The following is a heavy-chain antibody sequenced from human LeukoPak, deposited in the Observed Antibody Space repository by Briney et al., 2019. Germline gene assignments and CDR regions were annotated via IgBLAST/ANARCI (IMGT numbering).Heavy chain of an antibody. CDR3: ARATEGRPNYYGSSGYYFY. CDR1: GGTFSSYA. J-gene: IGHJ4*02. Sequence: SVKVSCKASGGTFSSYAFSWVRQAPGQGLEWMGGIIPIFGTAKYAQKFQGRVTITADEFTSTAYMELSSLRSEDTAVYFCARATEGRPNYYGSSGYYFYWGQGTLVTVSS. D-gene: IGHD3-22*01. V-gene: IGHV1-69*13. CDR2: IIPIFGTA.